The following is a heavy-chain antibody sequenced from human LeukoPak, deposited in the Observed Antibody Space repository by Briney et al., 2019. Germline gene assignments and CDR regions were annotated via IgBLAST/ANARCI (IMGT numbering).Heavy chain of an antibody. V-gene: IGHV4-34*01. Sequence: SETLSLTCAVYGGSLSGYYWSWIRQPPGKGLEWIGEINHSGSTNYNPSLKSRVTISVDTSKNQFSLKLSSVTAADTAVYYCARRRDYIWGSYRPRHFDYWGQGTLVTVSS. J-gene: IGHJ4*02. D-gene: IGHD3-16*02. CDR2: INHSGST. CDR3: ARRRDYIWGSYRPRHFDY. CDR1: GGSLSGYY.